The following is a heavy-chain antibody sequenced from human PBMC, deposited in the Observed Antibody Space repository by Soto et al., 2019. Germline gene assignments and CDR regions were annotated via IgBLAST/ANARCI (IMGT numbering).Heavy chain of an antibody. CDR1: GGSISSYY. Sequence: QVQLQESGPGLVKPSETLSLTCTVSGGSISSYYWSWIRQPPGKGLEWIGYIYYSGSTNYNPSLKSRVTISVDTSKNQFSLKLSSVTAADTAVYYCARDFVYQYYYDYMDVWGKGTTVTVSS. CDR2: IYYSGST. J-gene: IGHJ6*03. V-gene: IGHV4-59*01. CDR3: ARDFVYQYYYDYMDV. D-gene: IGHD2-2*01.